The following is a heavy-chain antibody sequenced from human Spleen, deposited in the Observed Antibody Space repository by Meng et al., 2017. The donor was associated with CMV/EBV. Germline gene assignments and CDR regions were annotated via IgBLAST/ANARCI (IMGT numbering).Heavy chain of an antibody. D-gene: IGHD4-11*01. V-gene: IGHV3-30-3*01. CDR3: ERIKSSYSNYGEVFDY. CDR1: GFTFSTYA. CDR2: ISYDGDNK. J-gene: IGHJ4*02. Sequence: GESLKISCAASGFTFSTYAIHWVRQTPGTGLEWVALISYDGDNKYYADSVKGRFTISRDNSKNTVYLQMNSLRTEDTAMYYCERIKSSYSNYGEVFDYWGQGTLVTVSS.